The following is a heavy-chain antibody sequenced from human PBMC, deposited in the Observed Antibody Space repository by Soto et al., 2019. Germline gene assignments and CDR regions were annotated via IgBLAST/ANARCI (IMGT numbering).Heavy chain of an antibody. CDR1: GGSVTNSSYY. D-gene: IGHD2-15*01. CDR2: VYYRGRS. J-gene: IGHJ4*02. V-gene: IGHV4-39*01. CDR3: LSQRTPVPPQPYFDY. Sequence: PSETLSLTCTVSGGSVTNSSYYWGWIRQFPGKGLEWIGSVYYRGRSYSKSSVKSRVTISVDTSKNRFSLSLNSVTASDTAVYFCLSQRTPVPPQPYFDYWGRGAWSPSTQ.